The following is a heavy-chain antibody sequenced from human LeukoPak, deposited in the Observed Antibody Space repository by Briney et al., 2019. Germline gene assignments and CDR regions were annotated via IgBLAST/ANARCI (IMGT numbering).Heavy chain of an antibody. Sequence: SETLSHTSADSGGSISSSNEWSWVRQPPGKGLEWIGEIHHSGSTNYNPSLKSRVTISVDKSRNQFSLKLSSVTAADTAVFYCARVPLQVAASNTFTYWG. D-gene: IGHD6-25*01. J-gene: IGHJ4*01. CDR2: IHHSGST. CDR1: GGSISSSNE. CDR3: ARVPLQVAASNTFTY. V-gene: IGHV4-4*02.